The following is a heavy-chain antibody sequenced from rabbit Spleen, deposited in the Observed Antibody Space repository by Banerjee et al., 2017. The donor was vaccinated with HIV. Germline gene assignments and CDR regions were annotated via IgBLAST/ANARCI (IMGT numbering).Heavy chain of an antibody. V-gene: IGHV1S40*01. CDR1: GVSFNDKDV. Sequence: QSLEESGGDLVKPGASLTLTCTASGVSFNDKDVMCWVRQAPGKGLEWIACINTVTGKTVYASWAKGRFIMSRTSSTTVTLQMTSLTAADTATYFCARDGAGGSYFALWGPGTLVTVS. J-gene: IGHJ4*01. CDR3: ARDGAGGSYFAL. D-gene: IGHD8-1*01. CDR2: INTVTGKT.